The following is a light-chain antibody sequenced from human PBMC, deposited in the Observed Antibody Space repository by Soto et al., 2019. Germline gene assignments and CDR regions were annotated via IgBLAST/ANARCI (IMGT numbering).Light chain of an antibody. CDR3: QQYHSYWT. V-gene: IGKV1-5*01. J-gene: IGKJ1*01. Sequence: DIQMTQSPSSVSASVGDRVTITCRASQGISNWLTWYQQKPGKAPKLLIYDASSLESGVPQRFSGSGSGTEFTLTISSLQTDDFSTYYCQQYHSYWTFGQGTKVDIK. CDR2: DAS. CDR1: QGISNW.